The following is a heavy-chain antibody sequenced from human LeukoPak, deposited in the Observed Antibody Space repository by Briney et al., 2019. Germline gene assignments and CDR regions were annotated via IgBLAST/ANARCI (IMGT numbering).Heavy chain of an antibody. V-gene: IGHV3-9*01. Sequence: GRSLRLSCAASGFTFDDYAMHWVRQAPGKGLEWVSGISWNSGSIGYADSVKGRFTISRDNAKNSLYLQMNSLRAEDTALYYCAKGSGSPIAAAVNFDYWGQGTLVTVSS. CDR2: ISWNSGSI. J-gene: IGHJ4*02. CDR1: GFTFDDYA. CDR3: AKGSGSPIAAAVNFDY. D-gene: IGHD6-13*01.